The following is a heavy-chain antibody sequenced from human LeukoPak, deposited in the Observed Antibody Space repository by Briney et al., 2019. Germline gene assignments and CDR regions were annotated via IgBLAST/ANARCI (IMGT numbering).Heavy chain of an antibody. CDR2: IYYSGST. CDR3: ARQGAVAGTTNIGGKPDY. D-gene: IGHD6-19*01. J-gene: IGHJ4*02. CDR1: GGSISSSSYY. Sequence: SETLSLTCTVSGGSISSSSYYWIWIRQSPGKGLDWIGNIYYSGSTNYNPSLKSRVTISIDTSKCSFSLKLNSVTAADTAVYYCARQGAVAGTTNIGGKPDYWGQGTLVTVSA. V-gene: IGHV4-39*01.